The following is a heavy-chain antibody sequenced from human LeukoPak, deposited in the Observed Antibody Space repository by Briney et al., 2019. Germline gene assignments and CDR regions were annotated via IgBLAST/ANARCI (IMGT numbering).Heavy chain of an antibody. CDR1: GGSISCSDFY. D-gene: IGHD2-8*02. V-gene: IGHV4-39*01. CDR2: IYSGGTT. Sequence: SETLSLTCTVSGGSISCSDFYWDWIRQSPGKGLEWIVTIYSGGTTYFNPSLKSRVTVSVDTSKNQFSLRLSSVTAADTAVYYCARHLSTSGALGIDYWGQGTLVTVSS. CDR3: ARHLSTSGALGIDY. J-gene: IGHJ4*02.